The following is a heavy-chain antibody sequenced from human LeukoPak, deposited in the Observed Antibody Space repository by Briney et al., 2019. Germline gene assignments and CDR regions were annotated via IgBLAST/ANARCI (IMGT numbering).Heavy chain of an antibody. D-gene: IGHD6-13*01. CDR1: GFTFSSYS. J-gene: IGHJ4*02. CDR2: ISSSSTI. Sequence: GGSLRLSCAASGFTFSSYSMNWVRQAPGKGLEWVSYISSSSTIYYADSVKGRFTISRDNAKNSLYLQMNSLRAEDTAVYYCAATIIAAASDYWGQGTLVTVSS. CDR3: AATIIAAASDY. V-gene: IGHV3-48*01.